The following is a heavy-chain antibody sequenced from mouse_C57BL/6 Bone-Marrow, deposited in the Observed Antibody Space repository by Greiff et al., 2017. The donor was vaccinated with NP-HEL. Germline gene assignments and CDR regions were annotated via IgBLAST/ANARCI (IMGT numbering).Heavy chain of an antibody. J-gene: IGHJ1*03. V-gene: IGHV1-69*01. CDR1: GYTFTSYW. Sequence: QVQLQQSGAELVMPGASVKLSCKASGYTFTSYWMHWVKQRPGQGLEWIGEIDPSDSYTNYHQPFKGKSTLTVDKASSIAYMQLSSLTSEDSAVYYCATVVARNWYFDVWGTGTTVTVSS. D-gene: IGHD1-1*01. CDR3: ATVVARNWYFDV. CDR2: IDPSDSYT.